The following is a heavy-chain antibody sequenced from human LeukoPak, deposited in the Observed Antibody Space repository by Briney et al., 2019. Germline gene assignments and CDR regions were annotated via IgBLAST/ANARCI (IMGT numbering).Heavy chain of an antibody. J-gene: IGHJ4*02. Sequence: SVRVSCRASGGTFSIYAISWVRQAPGRGREWMGGIIPMFGTGNYAQKFQGRVTITADESTSTAYMELSSLRSEDTAVYYCARESVGAIDYWGQGTLVTVSS. D-gene: IGHD1-26*01. CDR3: ARESVGAIDY. V-gene: IGHV1-69*01. CDR1: GGTFSIYA. CDR2: IIPMFGTG.